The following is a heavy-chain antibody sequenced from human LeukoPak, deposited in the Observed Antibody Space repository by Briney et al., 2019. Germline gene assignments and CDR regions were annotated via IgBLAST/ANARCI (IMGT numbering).Heavy chain of an antibody. D-gene: IGHD3-22*01. CDR1: GYSFTSYW. V-gene: IGHV5-51*01. CDR2: IYLGDSDT. Sequence: GESLKISCKGSGYSFTSYWIGWVRQLPGKGLEGMGIIYLGDSDTRYSPSFQGQVTISVVKAISPAYLQWSSLKASDTAMYYCARPDYYDRSVLRYWGQGTLVTVSS. J-gene: IGHJ4*02. CDR3: ARPDYYDRSVLRY.